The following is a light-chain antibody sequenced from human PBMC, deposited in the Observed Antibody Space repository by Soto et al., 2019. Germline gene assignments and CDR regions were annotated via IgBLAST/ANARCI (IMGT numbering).Light chain of an antibody. CDR1: NIGTKS. CDR3: QVWDSTSDLVV. V-gene: IGLV3-21*02. Sequence: SELTQSPSVSVAPGQTARITCEEDNIGTKSVHWYQQKPGQAPVLVVYDDNDRPSGIPERFSGSNSGTTATLAISRVEAGDEADYYCQVWDSTSDLVVFGGGTKLTVL. CDR2: DDN. J-gene: IGLJ2*01.